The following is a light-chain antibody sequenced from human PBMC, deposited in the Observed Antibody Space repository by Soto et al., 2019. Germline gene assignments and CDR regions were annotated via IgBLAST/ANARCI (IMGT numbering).Light chain of an antibody. V-gene: IGKV3-15*01. J-gene: IGKJ4*01. CDR2: GAS. CDR3: QSRLT. Sequence: MTQSPSTLSASVGDRVTITCRASQSISSWLAWYQQKPGQAPRLLIYGASTRATGIPARFSGSGSGTEFTLTISSLQSEDFAVYYCQSRLTFGGGTKVEIK. CDR1: QSISSW.